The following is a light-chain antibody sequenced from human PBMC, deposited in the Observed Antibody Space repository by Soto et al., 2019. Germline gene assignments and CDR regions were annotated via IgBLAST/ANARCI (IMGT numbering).Light chain of an antibody. CDR3: SSYTTSNTYV. CDR1: SGDVGSNNR. Sequence: QSALTQPPSVSGSPGQSVAISCTGTSGDVGSNNRVSWYQQPTGSAPKLIIYDVSNRPSGIPDRFSGSKSANTASLTISGLQTEDEADYYCSSYTTSNTYVFGTGNKRTVL. J-gene: IGLJ1*01. CDR2: DVS. V-gene: IGLV2-18*02.